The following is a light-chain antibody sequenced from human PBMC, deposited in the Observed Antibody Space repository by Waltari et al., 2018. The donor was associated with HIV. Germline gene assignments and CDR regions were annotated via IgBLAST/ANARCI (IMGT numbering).Light chain of an antibody. J-gene: IGLJ3*02. CDR3: SSYGDSLRVL. Sequence: QSALTQPPSASGSLGQSVTISCTGSSSYIGAYASVSWFQQHPRSAPKLLLYEVTRRPSTVSDRFSGSRSGSTAFLTVAGLQPDDEATYFCSSYGDSLRVLFGGGTNVTVL. V-gene: IGLV2-8*01. CDR1: SSYIGAYAS. CDR2: EVT.